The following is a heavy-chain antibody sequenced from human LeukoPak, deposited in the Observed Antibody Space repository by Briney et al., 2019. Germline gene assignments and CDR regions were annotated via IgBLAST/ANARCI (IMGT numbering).Heavy chain of an antibody. CDR1: GYTLTELS. CDR3: ATADYGDSFFDY. D-gene: IGHD4-17*01. J-gene: IGHJ4*02. V-gene: IGHV1-24*01. Sequence: ASVKVSCKVSGYTLTELSMHWVRQAPGKGVEWMGGFDPEDGETIYAQKFQGRVTMTEDTSTDTAYMELSSLRSEDTAVYYCATADYGDSFFDYWGQGTLVTVSS. CDR2: FDPEDGET.